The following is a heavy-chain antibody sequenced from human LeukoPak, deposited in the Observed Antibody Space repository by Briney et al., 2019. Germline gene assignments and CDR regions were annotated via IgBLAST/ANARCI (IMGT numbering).Heavy chain of an antibody. CDR1: GYSISSGYY. J-gene: IGHJ4*02. Sequence: SKTLSLTCTVSGYSISSGYYWGWIRQPPGKGLEWIGSIYHSGSTHFNPSLKSRVTISVDTSKNQFSLKLSSVTAADTAVYYCARGNYYDSGSDYWGQGTLVTVSS. CDR2: IYHSGST. D-gene: IGHD3-22*01. V-gene: IGHV4-38-2*02. CDR3: ARGNYYDSGSDY.